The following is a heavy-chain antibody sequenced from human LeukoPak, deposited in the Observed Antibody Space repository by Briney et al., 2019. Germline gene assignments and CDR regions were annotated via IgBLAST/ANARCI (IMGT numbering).Heavy chain of an antibody. Sequence: GGSLRLSCAASEFTFTSYELNWVRQAPGKGLEWVSYISSSGNTISYADSVKGRFTISRDNAKNSLYLQMNSLRAEDTALYYCARYYDYGSGSYTFDYWGQGTLVTVSS. CDR1: EFTFTSYE. D-gene: IGHD3-10*01. CDR2: ISSSGNTI. J-gene: IGHJ4*02. CDR3: ARYYDYGSGSYTFDY. V-gene: IGHV3-48*03.